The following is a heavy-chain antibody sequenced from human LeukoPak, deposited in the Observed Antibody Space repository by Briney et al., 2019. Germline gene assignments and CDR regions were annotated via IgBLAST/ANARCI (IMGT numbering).Heavy chain of an antibody. CDR1: GFTFISYW. CDR2: INGYGSST. D-gene: IGHD5-18*01. Sequence: PGGSLRLSCAASGFTFISYWMHWVRQAPGKGLVWVSRINGYGSSTDFADSVKGRFTISRDNAKNTAYLQMNSLRAEDTAVYYCARDAPGNTALDYWGQGTLSPSPQ. V-gene: IGHV3-74*01. J-gene: IGHJ4*02. CDR3: ARDAPGNTALDY.